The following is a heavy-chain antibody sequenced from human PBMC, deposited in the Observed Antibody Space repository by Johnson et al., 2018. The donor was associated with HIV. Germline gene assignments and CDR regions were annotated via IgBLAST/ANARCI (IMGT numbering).Heavy chain of an antibody. D-gene: IGHD2-21*01. CDR3: ARGGPFHAFDI. Sequence: VQLVESGGGLVQPGGSLRLSCAASGFTVSSTYMSWVRQAPGKGLEWVSVMYSGGSTYSADSVKGRFTISRDNAKNTLFLQMNSLRAEDTAMYFCARGGPFHAFDIWGHGTTVTVSS. V-gene: IGHV3-66*01. J-gene: IGHJ3*02. CDR2: MYSGGST. CDR1: GFTVSSTY.